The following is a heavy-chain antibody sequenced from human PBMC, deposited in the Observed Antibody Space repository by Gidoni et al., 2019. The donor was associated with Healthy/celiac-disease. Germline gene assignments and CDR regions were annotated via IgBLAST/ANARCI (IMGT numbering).Heavy chain of an antibody. CDR3: ARDRTLYNGAFDY. CDR1: GFTFSSYA. D-gene: IGHD1-20*01. J-gene: IGHJ4*02. Sequence: QVQLVESGGGVVQPGSSLRLSCAASGFTFSSYAMHWVRQAQGKGLEWVAVISYDGSNKYYADSVKGRFTISRDNSKNTLYLQMNSLRAEDTAVYYCARDRTLYNGAFDYWGQGTLVTVSS. V-gene: IGHV3-30-3*01. CDR2: ISYDGSNK.